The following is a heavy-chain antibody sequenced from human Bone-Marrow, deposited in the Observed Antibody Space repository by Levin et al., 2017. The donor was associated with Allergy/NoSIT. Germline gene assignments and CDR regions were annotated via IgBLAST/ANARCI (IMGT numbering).Heavy chain of an antibody. CDR2: IIPIFGTA. CDR3: ARVGGIAAAGRGSFYY. Sequence: VASVKVSCKASGGTFSSYAISWVRQAPGQGLEWMGGIIPIFGTANYAQKFQGRVTITADESTSTAYMELSSLRSEDTAVYYCARVGGIAAAGRGSFYYWGQGTLVTVSS. D-gene: IGHD6-13*01. V-gene: IGHV1-69*13. CDR1: GGTFSSYA. J-gene: IGHJ4*02.